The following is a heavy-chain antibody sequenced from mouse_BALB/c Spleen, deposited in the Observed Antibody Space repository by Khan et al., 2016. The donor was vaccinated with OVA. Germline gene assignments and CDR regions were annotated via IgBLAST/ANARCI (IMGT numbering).Heavy chain of an antibody. Sequence: QVQLKESGPGLVQPSQSLSITCTVSGFSLTTYGVHWVRQSPGKGLEWLGVIWSGGSTDYNAAFISRLSISKDSSKSQVFFKMNSLQGNDTAIYYCARDYEYSEGLAYWGQGTLVTVSA. J-gene: IGHJ3*01. D-gene: IGHD2-4*01. CDR3: ARDYEYSEGLAY. V-gene: IGHV2-2*02. CDR2: IWSGGST. CDR1: GFSLTTYG.